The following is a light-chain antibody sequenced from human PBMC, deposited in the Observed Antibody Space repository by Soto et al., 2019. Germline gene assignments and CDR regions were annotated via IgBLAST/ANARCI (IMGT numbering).Light chain of an antibody. J-gene: IGKJ1*01. Sequence: DIQMTQSPSSLSASVGDRVTITCRASQSITNYLNWYQQKPVEDPKLLIYSASRLRGGVPSRFSGRGSGTDFTLTISSLQPEDFATYYCQHSSGPLRTCGQGPKVEI. CDR1: QSITNY. V-gene: IGKV1-39*01. CDR3: QHSSGPLRT. CDR2: SAS.